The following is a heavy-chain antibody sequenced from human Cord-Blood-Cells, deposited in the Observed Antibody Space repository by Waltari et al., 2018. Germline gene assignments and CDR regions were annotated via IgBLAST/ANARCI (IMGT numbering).Heavy chain of an antibody. Sequence: QVQLVQSGAEVKKPGSSVKVSCKASGGTFSSYAISWVRQAPGQGLEWMGGIIPFLGTANYARNFQSRVTITADESTSTAYMELSSLRSEDTAVYYCAREPGYCSGGSCYSFDYWGQGTLVTVSS. CDR2: IIPFLGTA. CDR3: AREPGYCSGGSCYSFDY. D-gene: IGHD2-15*01. CDR1: GGTFSSYA. J-gene: IGHJ4*02. V-gene: IGHV1-69*01.